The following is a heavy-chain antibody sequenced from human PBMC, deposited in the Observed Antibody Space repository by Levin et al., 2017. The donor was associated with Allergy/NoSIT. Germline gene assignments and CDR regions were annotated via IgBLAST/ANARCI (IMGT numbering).Heavy chain of an antibody. J-gene: IGHJ4*02. CDR3: ATYNWNYGREFDY. Sequence: TGGSLRLSCAASGFTFSSYWMTWVRQAPGKGLEWVANINPDGSEKYYVDSVKGRFTISRDNAKNSLYLQMNSLRGEDTAVYYCATYNWNYGREFDYWGQGTLVTVSS. CDR1: GFTFSSYW. CDR2: INPDGSEK. D-gene: IGHD1-7*01. V-gene: IGHV3-7*01.